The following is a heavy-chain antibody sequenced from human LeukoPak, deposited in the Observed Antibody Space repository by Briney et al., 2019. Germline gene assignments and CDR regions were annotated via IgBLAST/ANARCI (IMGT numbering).Heavy chain of an antibody. CDR1: GGSISSGDYY. CDR3: ARDRAHMAPFDY. Sequence: PSETLSLTCTVSGGSISSGDYYWSWIRQPPGKGLEWIGYIYYSGSTYYNPSLKSRVTISVDTSKNQFSLKLSSVTAADTAVYYCARDRAHMAPFDYWGQGTLVTVSS. CDR2: IYYSGST. J-gene: IGHJ4*02. D-gene: IGHD2-21*01. V-gene: IGHV4-30-4*01.